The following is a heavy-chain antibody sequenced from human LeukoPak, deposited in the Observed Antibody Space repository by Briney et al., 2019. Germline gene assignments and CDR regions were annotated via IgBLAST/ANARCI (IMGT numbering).Heavy chain of an antibody. CDR1: GFTFTDYW. Sequence: GGSLSLSCEVSGFTFTDYWMNWVRQAPGKGPERVASIRQDGSEKTYVDSVKGRFTISRDNTKNSLSLQLNGLRAEDTAVYYCARDGTAAGLYFDMWGQGTLVTVSS. D-gene: IGHD6-13*01. CDR3: ARDGTAAGLYFDM. J-gene: IGHJ4*01. CDR2: IRQDGSEK. V-gene: IGHV3-7*01.